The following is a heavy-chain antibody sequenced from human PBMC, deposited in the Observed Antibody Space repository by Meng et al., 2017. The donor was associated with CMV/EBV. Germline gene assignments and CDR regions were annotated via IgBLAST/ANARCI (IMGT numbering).Heavy chain of an antibody. CDR1: GFTFSSYG. D-gene: IGHD3-3*01. CDR2: VSSDGANK. CDR3: ARDPHYDFWVEGSNGMDV. J-gene: IGHJ6*02. Sequence: GGSLRLSCAASGFTFSSYGMHWVRQAPGKGLEWVAVVSSDGANKYYGDSVKGRFTISRDNSKNTLYLQMNSLRTEDTALYYCARDPHYDFWVEGSNGMDVWGQGTTVTVSS. V-gene: IGHV3-30*19.